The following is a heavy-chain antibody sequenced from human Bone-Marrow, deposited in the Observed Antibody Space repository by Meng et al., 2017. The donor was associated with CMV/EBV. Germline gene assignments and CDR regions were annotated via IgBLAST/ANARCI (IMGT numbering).Heavy chain of an antibody. CDR2: IIPILGIA. V-gene: IGHV1-69*02. D-gene: IGHD6-13*01. CDR3: ARGGEIAAAGTRWFDP. Sequence: SLKVSCTPSGGTFSSYTLSWVRQAPGQGLEWMGRIIPILGIANYAQKFQGRVTITADKSTSTAYMELSSLRSEDTAVYYCARGGEIAAAGTRWFDPWGQGTLVTVSS. J-gene: IGHJ5*02. CDR1: GGTFSSYT.